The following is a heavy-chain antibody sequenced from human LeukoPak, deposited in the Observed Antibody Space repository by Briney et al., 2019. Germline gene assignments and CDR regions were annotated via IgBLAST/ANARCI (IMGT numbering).Heavy chain of an antibody. CDR2: INHSGST. CDR1: GGSFSGYY. CDR3: ARGSSVVGATGDY. V-gene: IGHV4-34*01. D-gene: IGHD1-26*01. J-gene: IGHJ4*02. Sequence: SETLSLTCAVYGGSFSGYYWSWTRQPPGKGLEWIGEINHSGSTNYNPSLKSRVTISVDTSKNQFSLKLSSVTAADTAVYYCARGSSVVGATGDYWGQGTLVTVSS.